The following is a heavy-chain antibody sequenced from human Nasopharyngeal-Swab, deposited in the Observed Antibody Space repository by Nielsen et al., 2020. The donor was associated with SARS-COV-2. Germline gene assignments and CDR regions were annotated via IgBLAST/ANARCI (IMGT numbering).Heavy chain of an antibody. V-gene: IGHV1-2*02. D-gene: IGHD1-1*01. CDR2: MKPNSGVT. CDR3: ARDRSTTGWNDAFDI. Sequence: ASVKVSCKASGYTFTDYNMHWVRQAPGRGLEWMGWMKPNSGVTNYAQNFQGRVTMASDTSSNTAYMELSRLTSDDTAVYFCARDRSTTGWNDAFDIWGQGTVVTVSS. J-gene: IGHJ3*02. CDR1: GYTFTDYN.